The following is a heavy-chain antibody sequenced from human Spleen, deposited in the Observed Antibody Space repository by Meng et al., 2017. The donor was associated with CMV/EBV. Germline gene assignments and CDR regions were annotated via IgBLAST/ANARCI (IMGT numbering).Heavy chain of an antibody. Sequence: GESLKISCVASAFTFNSYSMHWVRQAPGKGLEWVSSISSSSSYIYYADSVRGRFTISRDNSRNTLFLQMNSLRIEDTAVYYCARDRCTSTSCYKGVFDYWGQGTLVTVSS. D-gene: IGHD2-2*02. J-gene: IGHJ4*02. CDR1: AFTFNSYS. CDR3: ARDRCTSTSCYKGVFDY. V-gene: IGHV3-21*01. CDR2: ISSSSSYI.